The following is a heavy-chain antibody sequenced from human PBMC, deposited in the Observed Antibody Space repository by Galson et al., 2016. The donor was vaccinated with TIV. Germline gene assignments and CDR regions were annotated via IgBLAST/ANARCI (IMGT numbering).Heavy chain of an antibody. D-gene: IGHD2-21*02. Sequence: SVKVSCKASGYTFIGHYIHWVRQAPEQGLEWMGWINPNTGDTKYEQKLQGRVIMTRDTSVNTAYVEPRSLRSADTAVYYCASVPTAVTGFYFDSWGQGTLVAVSS. CDR3: ASVPTAVTGFYFDS. CDR2: INPNTGDT. V-gene: IGHV1-2*02. J-gene: IGHJ4*02. CDR1: GYTFIGHY.